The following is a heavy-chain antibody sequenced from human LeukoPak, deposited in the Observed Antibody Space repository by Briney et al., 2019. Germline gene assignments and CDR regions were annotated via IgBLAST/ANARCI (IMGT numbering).Heavy chain of an antibody. CDR2: IYTSGST. D-gene: IGHD1-20*01. CDR3: ARVGITGIVDI. J-gene: IGHJ3*02. V-gene: IGHV4-61*02. Sequence: SETLSLTCTVSGGSISSGSYYWSWIRQPAGKGLEWIGRIYTSGSTNYNPSLKSRVTISVDTSKNQFSLKLSSVTAADTAVYYCARVGITGIVDIWGQGTMVTVSS. CDR1: GGSISSGSYY.